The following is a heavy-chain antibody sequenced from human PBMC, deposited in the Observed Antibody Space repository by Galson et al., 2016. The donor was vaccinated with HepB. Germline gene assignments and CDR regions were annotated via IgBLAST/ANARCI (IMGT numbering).Heavy chain of an antibody. CDR2: IKEDGSEE. V-gene: IGHV3-7*01. J-gene: IGHJ4*02. Sequence: SLRLSCAASGFTFINYPMSWVRQAPGKGLEWVANIKEDGSEEYYVDSVKGRFTISRDNAKNSLYLQMNRLRAEDTAVYYCAKDYSGYYFDGTGYYNAFDYWGQGALVTVSS. CDR1: GFTFINYP. D-gene: IGHD3-22*01. CDR3: AKDYSGYYFDGTGYYNAFDY.